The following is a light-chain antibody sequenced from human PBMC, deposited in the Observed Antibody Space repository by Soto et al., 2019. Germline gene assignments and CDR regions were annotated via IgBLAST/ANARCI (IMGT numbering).Light chain of an antibody. CDR3: QHYGSSPYT. CDR1: QRVSSSY. Sequence: EIVLTQSPGTLSLSPGERATLYCRASQRVSSSYLAWYQQKPGQAPRLLIYGASTRATGIPDRFSGSGSGTDFTLTISRLGPEDFAVYYCQHYGSSPYTFGQGTKLEIK. J-gene: IGKJ2*01. CDR2: GAS. V-gene: IGKV3-20*01.